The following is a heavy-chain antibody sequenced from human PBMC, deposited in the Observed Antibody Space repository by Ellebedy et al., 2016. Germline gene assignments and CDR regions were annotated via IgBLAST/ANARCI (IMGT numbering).Heavy chain of an antibody. CDR3: ARDGGADWYFDL. CDR2: IYTSGST. Sequence: SETLSLXXTVSGGSISSYSWSWIRQPAGKGLEWIGRIYTSGSTNYNPSLKSRVTMSVDTSKNQFSLKLSSVTAADTAVYYRARDGGADWYFDLWGRGTLVTVSS. CDR1: GGSISSYS. V-gene: IGHV4-4*07. D-gene: IGHD3-3*01. J-gene: IGHJ2*01.